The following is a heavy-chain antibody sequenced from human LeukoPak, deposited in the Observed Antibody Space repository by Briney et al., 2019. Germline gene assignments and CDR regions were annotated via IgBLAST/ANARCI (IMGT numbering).Heavy chain of an antibody. CDR2: ISWNSGSI. J-gene: IGHJ4*02. V-gene: IGHV3-9*01. Sequence: SLLLSCAASGFTFDDYTMHWVRQAPGKGLEWVSGISWNSGSIGYADSVKGRFTISRDNAKNSLYLQMNSLTAEDTALYHCARDRSYGSFDYWGQGTLVTVSS. CDR3: ARDRSYGSFDY. CDR1: GFTFDDYT. D-gene: IGHD5-18*01.